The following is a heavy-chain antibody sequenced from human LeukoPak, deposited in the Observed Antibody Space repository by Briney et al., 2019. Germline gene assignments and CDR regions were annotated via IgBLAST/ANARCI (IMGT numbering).Heavy chain of an antibody. V-gene: IGHV4-59*01. CDR3: ARAIVGATDAFDI. CDR1: GVPTSSYY. J-gene: IGHJ3*02. D-gene: IGHD1-26*01. CDR2: IYYSGST. Sequence: KTSETLSLTCTVSGVPTSSYYWSWIRQPPGKGLEGIGYIYYSGSTNYNPSLKGRVTISVDTSKNQFALKLSSVTAADTAVYYCARAIVGATDAFDIWGQGTMVTVSS.